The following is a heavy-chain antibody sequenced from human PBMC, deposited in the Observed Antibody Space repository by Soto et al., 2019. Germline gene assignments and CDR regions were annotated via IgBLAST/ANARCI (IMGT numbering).Heavy chain of an antibody. Sequence: PGGSLRLSCVASGFVFSDYAMSWVRQAPGKGLEWVSAISAGGDTYYADSVKGRFTVSRANSKNTLYLQMNSLRAKDTAIYYCANVPIWCGGSSCYTEGFDSWGQGTLVTVPQ. CDR3: ANVPIWCGGSSCYTEGFDS. D-gene: IGHD2-21*01. J-gene: IGHJ4*02. CDR2: ISAGGDT. CDR1: GFVFSDYA. V-gene: IGHV3-23*01.